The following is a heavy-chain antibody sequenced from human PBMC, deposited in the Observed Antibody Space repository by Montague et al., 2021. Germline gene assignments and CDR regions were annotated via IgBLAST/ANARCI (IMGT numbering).Heavy chain of an antibody. V-gene: IGHV4-59*08. D-gene: IGHD3-10*01. Sequence: SETRSLTCTVSSGSIFHAHWSWVRQPPGKGLEWLGSMFYGGATSXNPSLKSRVTMSIDTSTNQFSLKLGFVTAADTAVYYCAKQDYFVSGTSYKGFDPWGQGILVTVSS. CDR1: SGSIFHAH. CDR2: MFYGGAT. J-gene: IGHJ5*02. CDR3: AKQDYFVSGTSYKGFDP.